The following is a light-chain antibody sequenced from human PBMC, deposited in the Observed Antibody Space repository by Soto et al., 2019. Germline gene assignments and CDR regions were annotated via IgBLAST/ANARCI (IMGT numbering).Light chain of an antibody. CDR2: TNN. CDR3: AAWDGSLNVYV. CDR1: SSSIGSNS. J-gene: IGLJ1*01. V-gene: IGLV1-44*01. Sequence: QSVLTQPPSASGTPGQRVTISCSGSSSSIGSNSVNWYQQLPRTAPKVLIYTNNQRPSGVPARFSGSKSGTLASLAISGLQSEDEAEYYCAAWDGSLNVYVFGTGTKVTVL.